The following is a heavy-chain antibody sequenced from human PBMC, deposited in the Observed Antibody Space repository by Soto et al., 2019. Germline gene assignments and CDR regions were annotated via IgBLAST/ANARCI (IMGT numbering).Heavy chain of an antibody. J-gene: IGHJ4*02. CDR2: ISSSSSTI. V-gene: IGHV3-48*02. CDR3: ASCSGGSDGDLSAY. Sequence: EVQLVESGGGLVQPGGSLRLSCAASGFTFSSYSMNWVRQAPGKGLEWVSYISSSSSTIYYADSVKGRFTISRDNAKNSLYLQMNRLRDEVTAVYYGASCSGGSDGDLSAYWGQGTLVTVSS. CDR1: GFTFSSYS. D-gene: IGHD6-19*01.